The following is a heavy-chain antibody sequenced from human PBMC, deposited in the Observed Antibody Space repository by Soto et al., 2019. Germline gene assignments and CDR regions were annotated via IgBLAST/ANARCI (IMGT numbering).Heavy chain of an antibody. V-gene: IGHV1-2*02. Sequence: EASVKVSCKASGYTFTGYYMHWVRQAPGQGLEWMGWINPNSGGTNYAQKFQGRVTMTRDTSISTAYMELSRLRSDDTAVYYCARKVVVAATNYYYYGMDVWGQGTTGTVSS. CDR1: GYTFTGYY. D-gene: IGHD2-15*01. J-gene: IGHJ6*02. CDR3: ARKVVVAATNYYYYGMDV. CDR2: INPNSGGT.